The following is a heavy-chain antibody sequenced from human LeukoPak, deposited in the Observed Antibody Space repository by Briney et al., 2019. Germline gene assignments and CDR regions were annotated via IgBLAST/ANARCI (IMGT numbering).Heavy chain of an antibody. CDR1: GYTFTSYG. CDR2: ISAYNGNT. J-gene: IGHJ5*02. D-gene: IGHD2-2*01. CDR3: AREFRPLRYCSSTSCRVWFDP. Sequence: ASVKVSCKASGYTFTSYGISWVRQAPGQGLEWMGWISAYNGNTNYAQKLQGRVTMTTDTSTSTAYMELRSLRSDDTAVYYCAREFRPLRYCSSTSCRVWFDPWGQGTLVTVSS. V-gene: IGHV1-18*01.